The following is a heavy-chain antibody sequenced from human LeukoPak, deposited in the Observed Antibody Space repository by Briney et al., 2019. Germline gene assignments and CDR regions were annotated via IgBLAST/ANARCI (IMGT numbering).Heavy chain of an antibody. CDR3: TRDHQGRPWEWFDP. D-gene: IGHD1-26*01. CDR2: INQDGSEK. J-gene: IGHJ5*02. CDR1: GFTFSSYW. Sequence: GGSLRLSCAASGFTFSSYWMSWVRQAPGKGLEWVAYINQDGSEKNYADSVKGRFTVSRDNAKNSLFLEMNSLRVDDTFMYYCTRDHQGRPWEWFDPWGQGTLVTVSS. V-gene: IGHV3-7*01.